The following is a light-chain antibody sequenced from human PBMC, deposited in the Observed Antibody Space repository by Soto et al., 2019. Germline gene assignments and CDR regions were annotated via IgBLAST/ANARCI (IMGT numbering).Light chain of an antibody. CDR3: CSYAGSTTRVV. V-gene: IGLV2-14*01. CDR2: EVS. CDR1: SSDVVTYKY. J-gene: IGLJ2*01. Sequence: QSALTQPASVSGSPGQSIAISCTGTSSDVVTYKYVSWYQQHPGKAPKLMIYEVSIRPSGVSDLFSGSKSGNTASLTISGLRPEDEAYYYCCSYAGSTTRVVFGGGTKLTVL.